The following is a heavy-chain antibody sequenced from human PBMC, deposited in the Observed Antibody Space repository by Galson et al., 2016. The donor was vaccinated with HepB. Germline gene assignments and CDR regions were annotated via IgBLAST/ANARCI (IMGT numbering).Heavy chain of an antibody. D-gene: IGHD1-26*01. CDR2: ITPVGDT. CDR1: GVTLRAYD. CDR3: VRESLGVEGLCYLDY. Sequence: SLRLSCAASGVTLRAYDMHWVRQTAGKDLEWVSAITPVGDTFYGDFVKGRFTLSREDARNSVHLQMNSLRAEDTAIYYCVRESLGVEGLCYLDYWGQGTLVTVSS. V-gene: IGHV3-13*01. J-gene: IGHJ4*02.